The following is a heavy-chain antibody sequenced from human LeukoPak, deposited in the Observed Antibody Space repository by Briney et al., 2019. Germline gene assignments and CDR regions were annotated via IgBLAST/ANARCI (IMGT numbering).Heavy chain of an antibody. CDR1: GYSISDGNY. D-gene: IGHD5-24*01. CDR2: IFHTGST. CDR3: ARRRDGYNFGSFYFDY. J-gene: IGHJ4*02. V-gene: IGHV4-38-2*02. Sequence: SETLSLTCTVSGYSISDGNYWGWIRQPPGKGLEWIGSIFHTGSTYDNPSLKSRVTTSVDTSKNQFSLSLNSVTAADTAVYYCARRRDGYNFGSFYFDYWGQGILVTVSS.